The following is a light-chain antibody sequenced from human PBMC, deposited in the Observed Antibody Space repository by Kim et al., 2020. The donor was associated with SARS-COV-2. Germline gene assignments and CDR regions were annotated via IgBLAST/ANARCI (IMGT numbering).Light chain of an antibody. CDR3: QKYNSAPWT. CDR2: AAS. J-gene: IGKJ1*01. Sequence: ASVEDRVTITCRASQDIANSLAWYQQKPGKVPQVLIYAASTLQSGVPSRFSGSGSGTEFTLTIGSLQTEGVATYYCQKYNSAPWTFGPGTKVDIK. CDR1: QDIANS. V-gene: IGKV1-27*01.